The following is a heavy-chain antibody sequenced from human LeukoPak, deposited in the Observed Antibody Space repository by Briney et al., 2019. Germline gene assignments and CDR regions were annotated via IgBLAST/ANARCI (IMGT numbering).Heavy chain of an antibody. CDR2: IKQDGSEK. V-gene: IGHV3-7*01. J-gene: IGHJ6*03. CDR1: EFTFSSYW. Sequence: GGSLRLSCAVSEFTFSSYWMSWVRQAPGKGLEWVANIKQDGSEKFYVNSVKGRFTISRDNAKNSLYLQMNSLRAEDTAVYYCARIVVVGDYYYIDVWGKGTTVTVSS. D-gene: IGHD1-26*01. CDR3: ARIVVVGDYYYIDV.